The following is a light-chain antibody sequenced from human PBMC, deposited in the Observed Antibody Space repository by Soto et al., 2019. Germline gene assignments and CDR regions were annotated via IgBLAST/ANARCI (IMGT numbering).Light chain of an antibody. CDR1: QSVSSN. J-gene: IGKJ1*01. CDR2: GAS. Sequence: EIVMTQSPATLSVSPGERATLSCRASQSVSSNLAWYQQKPCQAPRLLIYGASTRATGIPARFSGSGSGTEFTLTISSLQSEDFAVYYCQQYNNWCTFGQGTKVEIK. CDR3: QQYNNWCT. V-gene: IGKV3-15*01.